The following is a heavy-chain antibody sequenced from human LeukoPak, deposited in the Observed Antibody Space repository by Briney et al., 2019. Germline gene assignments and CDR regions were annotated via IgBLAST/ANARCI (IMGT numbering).Heavy chain of an antibody. V-gene: IGHV4-38-2*01. CDR2: IYHSGTT. Sequence: SETLSLTCAVSGYSMSSGYYWGWIRQPPGKGLEGIGSIYHSGTTYYNPSLKSRVTISVDTSKNQFSLRLRSVTAADTAVYHCARGTGGYYANFDYWGQGTLVTVSS. J-gene: IGHJ4*02. D-gene: IGHD3-10*01. CDR1: GYSMSSGYY. CDR3: ARGTGGYYANFDY.